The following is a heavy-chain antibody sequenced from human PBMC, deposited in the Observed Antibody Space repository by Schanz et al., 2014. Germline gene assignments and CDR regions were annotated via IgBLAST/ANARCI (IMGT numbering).Heavy chain of an antibody. Sequence: QVQLVQSGAEVKKPGASVKVSCKASGYTFTSDSMHWVRQAPGQGLEWMGIVNPSVRGTHFARECQGRVTVTSDTSTSTVYMELSGLRSEDTAVYYCAGAFDSSGYYFDYWGQGTLVTVSS. CDR3: AGAFDSSGYYFDY. J-gene: IGHJ4*02. D-gene: IGHD3-22*01. V-gene: IGHV1-46*03. CDR1: GYTFTSDS. CDR2: VNPSVRGT.